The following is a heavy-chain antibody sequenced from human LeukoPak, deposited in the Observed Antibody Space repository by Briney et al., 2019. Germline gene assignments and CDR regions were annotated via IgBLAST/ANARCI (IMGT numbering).Heavy chain of an antibody. Sequence: KPSETLSLTCDVSGYSISSGYYWGWIRQPPGKGLEWIGSIHHSGSTYYNPSRKSRVTTSVDTSKNQFSLKLSSVTAADTAVYYCARRRGSYYFDYWGQGTLVTVSS. CDR1: GYSISSGYY. D-gene: IGHD1-26*01. V-gene: IGHV4-38-2*01. J-gene: IGHJ4*02. CDR3: ARRRGSYYFDY. CDR2: IHHSGST.